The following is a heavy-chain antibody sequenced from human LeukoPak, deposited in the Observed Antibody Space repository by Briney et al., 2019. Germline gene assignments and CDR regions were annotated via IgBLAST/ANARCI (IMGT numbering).Heavy chain of an antibody. V-gene: IGHV3-7*03. J-gene: IGHJ1*01. CDR3: TRVGGSCWLWY. CDR2: IKQDGSEK. D-gene: IGHD3-16*01. Sequence: GGSLRLSCAASGFTFSRYAMSWVRQAPGKGLEWVANIKQDGSEKYYVDSVKGRFTISRDNAKNSLYLQMNSLRAEDTAVYYFTRVGGSCWLWYGGWGTLTTVS. CDR1: GFTFSRYA.